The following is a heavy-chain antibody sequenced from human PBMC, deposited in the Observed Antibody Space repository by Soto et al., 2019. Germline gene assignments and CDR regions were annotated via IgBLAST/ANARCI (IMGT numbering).Heavy chain of an antibody. J-gene: IGHJ4*02. CDR1: GASISSRGFY. CDR2: ISYGGST. Sequence: QVQLQESGPGLVKPSQTLSLTCPVSGASISSRGFYWTWIRQLPGKGLEWIGYISYGGSTNYSPSLKSRLNISIDTSDNHFSLKLTSVTAADTAVYYCARQSTVTGNYYFDSWGQGTMVTVAT. D-gene: IGHD4-17*01. CDR3: ARQSTVTGNYYFDS. V-gene: IGHV4-31*03.